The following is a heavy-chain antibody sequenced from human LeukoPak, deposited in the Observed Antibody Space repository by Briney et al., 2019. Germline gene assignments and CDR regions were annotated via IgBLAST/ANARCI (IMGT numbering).Heavy chain of an antibody. D-gene: IGHD4-23*01. J-gene: IGHJ4*02. V-gene: IGHV4-59*01. CDR1: GGSISSYY. Sequence: SETLSLTCTVSGGSISSYYWSWIRQPPGKGLEWIGYIYYSGSANYNPSLKSRVTISVDTSKNQFSLKLSSVTAADTAVYYCAKHGGRYFDSWGQRTLVTVSS. CDR3: AKHGGRYFDS. CDR2: IYYSGSA.